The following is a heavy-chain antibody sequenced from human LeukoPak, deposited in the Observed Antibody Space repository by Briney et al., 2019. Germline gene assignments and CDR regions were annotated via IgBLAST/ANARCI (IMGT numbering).Heavy chain of an antibody. Sequence: PSETLSPTGPVSGGSINNYYWSWIRQPPGQGLEWIGYIYYSGSTSYNPSLKSRVTISVDTSKNQFSLKLSSVTAADTAVYYCARYADYHAGWFDPWGQGTLVTVSS. CDR3: ARYADYHAGWFDP. CDR1: GGSINNYY. V-gene: IGHV4-59*01. CDR2: IYYSGST. D-gene: IGHD4-17*01. J-gene: IGHJ5*02.